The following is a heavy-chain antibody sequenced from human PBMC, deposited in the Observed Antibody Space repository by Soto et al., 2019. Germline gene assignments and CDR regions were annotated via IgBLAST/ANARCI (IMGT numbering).Heavy chain of an antibody. V-gene: IGHV1-18*01. J-gene: IGHJ6*02. CDR3: AREWSWNDPYYYYYGMDV. D-gene: IGHD1-1*01. CDR2: ISAYNGNT. CDR1: GYTFTSYG. Sequence: SFPSSGYTFTSYGISWVRQAPGQGLEWMGWISAYNGNTNYAQKLQGRVTMTTDTSTSTAYMELRSLRSDDTAVYYCAREWSWNDPYYYYYGMDVWGQGTTGTSP.